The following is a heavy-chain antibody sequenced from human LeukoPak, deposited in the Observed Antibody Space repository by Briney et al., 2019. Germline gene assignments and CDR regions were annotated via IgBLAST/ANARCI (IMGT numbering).Heavy chain of an antibody. CDR3: ASKNGSY. V-gene: IGHV3-74*01. J-gene: IGHJ4*02. D-gene: IGHD1-26*01. CDR2: INSDGSST. CDR1: GFTFSNYW. Sequence: SAGSLRLSCAASGFTFSNYWMHWVRQTPGKGLVWVSRINSDGSSTSYADSVKGRFTISRDNAKNTLYLQINSLRAEDTAVYYCASKNGSYWGQGTLVTVSS.